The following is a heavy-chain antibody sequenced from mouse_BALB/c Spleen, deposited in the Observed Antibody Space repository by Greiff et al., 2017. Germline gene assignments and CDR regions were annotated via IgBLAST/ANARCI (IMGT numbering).Heavy chain of an antibody. Sequence: VQLKQSGPELVKPGASVKVSCKASGYAFTSYNMYWVKQSHGKSLEWIGYIDPYNGGTSYNQKFKGKATLTVDKSSSTAYMHLNSLTSEDSAVYYCARSGTTVVPTLDYWGQGTTLTVSS. V-gene: IGHV1S135*01. CDR1: GYAFTSYN. D-gene: IGHD1-1*01. CDR3: ARSGTTVVPTLDY. CDR2: IDPYNGGT. J-gene: IGHJ2*01.